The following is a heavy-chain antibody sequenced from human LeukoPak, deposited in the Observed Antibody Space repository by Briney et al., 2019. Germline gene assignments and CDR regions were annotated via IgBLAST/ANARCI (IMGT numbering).Heavy chain of an antibody. D-gene: IGHD2-8*01. V-gene: IGHV3-23*01. CDR2: IFQGGGEI. CDR1: GFTFSTFA. Sequence: GGSLRLSCAASGFTFSTFAMVWVRQPPGKGLEWVSSIFQGGGEIHYADSVRGRFTISRDNSKNTLFLQMNSLRAEDTAIYYCATCRQVMLPFESWGRGTLVTVSS. J-gene: IGHJ4*02. CDR3: ATCRQVMLPFES.